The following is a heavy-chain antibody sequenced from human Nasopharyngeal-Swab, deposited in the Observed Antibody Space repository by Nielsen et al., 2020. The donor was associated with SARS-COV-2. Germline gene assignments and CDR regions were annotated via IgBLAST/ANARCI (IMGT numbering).Heavy chain of an antibody. D-gene: IGHD5-12*01. CDR2: IYYSGST. V-gene: IGHV4-59*13. J-gene: IGHJ6*02. CDR3: ARGQDSGYDYDYYYGMDV. Sequence: SETLSLTCTVSGGSISSYYWSWIRQPPGKGLEWIGYIYYSGSTNYNPSLKSRVTISVDTSKNQFPLKLSSVTAADTAVYYCARGQDSGYDYDYYYGMDVWGQGTTVTVSS. CDR1: GGSISSYY.